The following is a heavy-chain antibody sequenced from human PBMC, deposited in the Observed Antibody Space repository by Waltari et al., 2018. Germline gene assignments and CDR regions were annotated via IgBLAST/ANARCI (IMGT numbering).Heavy chain of an antibody. D-gene: IGHD3-9*01. V-gene: IGHV4-39*01. CDR2: IYYSGST. CDR1: GGSISSSSYY. CDR3: ARRGTIFKNWFDP. J-gene: IGHJ5*02. Sequence: QLQLQESGPGLVKPSETLSLTCTVSGGSISSSSYYWGWIRQPPGKGLEWIGSIYYSGSTYYNPSLKSRGTISVDTSKNQFSLKLSSVTAADTAVYYCARRGTIFKNWFDPWGQGTLFTVSS.